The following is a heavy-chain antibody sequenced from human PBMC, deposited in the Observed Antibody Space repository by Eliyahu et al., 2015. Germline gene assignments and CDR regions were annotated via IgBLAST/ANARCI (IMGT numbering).Heavy chain of an antibody. CDR2: INPNGGGT. CDR1: GYSFSDYY. Sequence: QVQLVQSGAAVRKSGATVRVSCKTSGYSFSDYYIHWVRQAPGQGFEWMGWINPNGGGTRFAQKFQGRVFIMKDASIATVYLELSSLGPHDTAVYFCARATRGTYWGSFDDWGQGTLVSVSS. J-gene: IGHJ4*02. V-gene: IGHV1-2*02. CDR3: ARATRGTYWGSFDD. D-gene: IGHD3-10*01.